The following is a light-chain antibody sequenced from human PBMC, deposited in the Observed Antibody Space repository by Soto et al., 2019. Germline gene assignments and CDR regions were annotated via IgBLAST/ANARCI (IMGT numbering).Light chain of an antibody. J-gene: IGKJ3*01. CDR3: KYYVSTPPGFS. Sequence: EIVLTQSPGTLSLFPGERATLSCRASQRVSSTYFAWYRQKPGQPPRLLIYGASKRATGVPDRVSGSGSGTDFTPTIIRLECEDFAGYCCKYYVSTPPGFSFGPGTPEDIK. CDR2: GAS. CDR1: QRVSSTY. V-gene: IGKV3-20*01.